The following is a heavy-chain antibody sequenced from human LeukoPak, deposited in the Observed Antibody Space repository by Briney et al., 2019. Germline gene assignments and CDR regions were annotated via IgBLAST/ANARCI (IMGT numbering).Heavy chain of an antibody. CDR2: IYSGGST. Sequence: GGSLRLSCAASGFTVSSNYMSWVRRAPGKGLEWVSVIYSGGSTYYADSVKGRFTISRDNSKNTLYLQMNSLRAEDTAVYYCASEGGGGSSGTIDYWGQGTLVTVSS. CDR3: ASEGGGGSSGTIDY. D-gene: IGHD6-6*01. J-gene: IGHJ4*02. V-gene: IGHV3-53*01. CDR1: GFTVSSNY.